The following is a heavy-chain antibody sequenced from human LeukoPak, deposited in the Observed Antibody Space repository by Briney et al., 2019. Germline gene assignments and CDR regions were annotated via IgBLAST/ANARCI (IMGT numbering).Heavy chain of an antibody. CDR3: VKEDSGFNY. CDR1: GYSFTGYY. V-gene: IGHV1-2*02. D-gene: IGHD1-26*01. Sequence: ASVKVSCKASGYSFTGYYMHWVRQAPGQGLEWMGCLNPNSGGTKYAQKLQGRVTVTRDTSSSTAYMELSGLISDDTAVYYCVKEDSGFNYWGQGTLVTVSS. J-gene: IGHJ4*02. CDR2: LNPNSGGT.